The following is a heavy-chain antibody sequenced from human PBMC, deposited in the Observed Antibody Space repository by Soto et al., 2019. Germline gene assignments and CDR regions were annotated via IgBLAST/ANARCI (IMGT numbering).Heavy chain of an antibody. V-gene: IGHV1-69*13. J-gene: IGHJ6*02. CDR1: GGTFSSYA. D-gene: IGHD3-9*01. CDR3: ASSGFDWFPLYYSYYGMDV. CDR2: IIPIFGTA. Sequence: ASVNVSCKASGGTFSSYAISWVRQAPGQGLEWMGGIIPIFGTANYAQKFQGSVTITADESTSTAYMELSSLRSEDTAVYYCASSGFDWFPLYYSYYGMDVWGQGTTVTVSS.